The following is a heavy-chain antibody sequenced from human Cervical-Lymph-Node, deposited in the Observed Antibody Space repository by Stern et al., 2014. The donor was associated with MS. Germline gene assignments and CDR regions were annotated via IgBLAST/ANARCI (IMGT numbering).Heavy chain of an antibody. CDR2: ISGYNGDT. Sequence: VQLAQSGTEVRKPGASVKVSCRASGYTFTSFGISWVRRTPGQGLEFMGWISGYNGDTKYPQKFQGRVVLTTDTSTSTVYMDLTSLRSDDTAMYYCARGPYCSSTSCYTNGYYFYGLDVWGQGTTVTVSS. D-gene: IGHD2-2*02. J-gene: IGHJ6*02. V-gene: IGHV1-18*01. CDR3: ARGPYCSSTSCYTNGYYFYGLDV. CDR1: GYTFTSFG.